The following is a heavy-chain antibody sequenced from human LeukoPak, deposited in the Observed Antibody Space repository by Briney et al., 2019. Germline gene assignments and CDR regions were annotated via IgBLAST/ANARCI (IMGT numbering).Heavy chain of an antibody. D-gene: IGHD6-6*01. CDR3: ARDGQGSSFDY. CDR2: IYYGGST. CDR1: GGSISSYY. V-gene: IGHV4-59*01. Sequence: KSSETLSLTCTVSGGSISSYYWSWIRQPPGKGLEWIGYIYYGGSTNYNPSLKSRVTISVDTSKNQFSLKLSSVTAADTAVYYCARDGQGSSFDYWGQGTLVTVSS. J-gene: IGHJ4*02.